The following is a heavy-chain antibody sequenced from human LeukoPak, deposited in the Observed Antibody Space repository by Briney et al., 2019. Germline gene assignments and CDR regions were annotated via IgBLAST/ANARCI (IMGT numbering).Heavy chain of an antibody. J-gene: IGHJ4*02. CDR2: ISGSGGST. Sequence: GGSLRLSCAASGFTFSSYAMSWVRQAPGKGLEWVSAISGSGGSTDYADSVKGRFTISRENSKNMLYLQMNSLRAEDTAVYYCAKDHFSAVTPPIDYWGQGTLVTVSS. D-gene: IGHD4-23*01. CDR3: AKDHFSAVTPPIDY. CDR1: GFTFSSYA. V-gene: IGHV3-23*01.